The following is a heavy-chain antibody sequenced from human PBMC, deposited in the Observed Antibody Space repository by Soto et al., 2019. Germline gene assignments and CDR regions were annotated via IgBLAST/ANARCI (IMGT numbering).Heavy chain of an antibody. Sequence: SVKVSCKASGGTFDSNAISGGRLAPGQGLEWMGGIIPIFGTINNAQKFQDRVTITADESANIVYMELSSLRSEDTAIYYCAREGLTFGPGAVGGAPTMIDFPNPLQPLPWG. J-gene: IGHJ5*02. V-gene: IGHV1-69*13. CDR2: IIPIFGTI. CDR1: GGTFDSNA. D-gene: IGHD3-22*01. CDR3: AREGLTFGPGAVGGAPTMIDFPNPLQPLP.